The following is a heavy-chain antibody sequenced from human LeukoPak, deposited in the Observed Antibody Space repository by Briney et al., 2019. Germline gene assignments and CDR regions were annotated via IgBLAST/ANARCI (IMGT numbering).Heavy chain of an antibody. Sequence: ASVKVSCKASGYTFTSYGISWVRQAPGQGLEWMGWISAYNGNTNYAQKLQGRVTMTTDTSTSTAYMELSSLRSEDTAVYYCAADFEQLGYYYYYMDVWGKGTTVTVSS. CDR2: ISAYNGNT. CDR1: GYTFTSYG. CDR3: AADFEQLGYYYYYMDV. V-gene: IGHV1-18*01. D-gene: IGHD6-13*01. J-gene: IGHJ6*03.